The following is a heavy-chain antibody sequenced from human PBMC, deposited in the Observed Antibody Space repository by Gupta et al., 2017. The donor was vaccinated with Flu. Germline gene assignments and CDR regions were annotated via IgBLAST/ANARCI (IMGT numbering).Heavy chain of an antibody. CDR3: ARGGSLDF. J-gene: IGHJ4*02. Sequence: QVQLVQSGAEVRRPGTSVKVSCKASGYTSADYYPHWVRQAPGQGLEWMGWFNPNSGRTAYAQKFQARVNMTTETSLSTAYLELSRLRSDDTAVYYCARGGSLDFWGQGTLVTVSS. V-gene: IGHV1-2*02. D-gene: IGHD5-12*01. CDR2: FNPNSGRT. CDR1: GYTSADYY.